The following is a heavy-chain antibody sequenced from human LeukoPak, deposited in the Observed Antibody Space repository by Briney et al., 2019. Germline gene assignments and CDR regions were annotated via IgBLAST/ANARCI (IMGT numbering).Heavy chain of an antibody. Sequence: QAGGSPRLSCAASGFTFDDYAMHWVRQAPGKGLEWVSLISGDGGSTYYADSVKGRFTISRDNSKNSLYLQMNSLRTEDTALYYCAKDQGPGYYDSSGNPLGLDYWGQGTLVTVSS. CDR3: AKDQGPGYYDSSGNPLGLDY. J-gene: IGHJ4*02. D-gene: IGHD3-22*01. V-gene: IGHV3-43*02. CDR2: ISGDGGST. CDR1: GFTFDDYA.